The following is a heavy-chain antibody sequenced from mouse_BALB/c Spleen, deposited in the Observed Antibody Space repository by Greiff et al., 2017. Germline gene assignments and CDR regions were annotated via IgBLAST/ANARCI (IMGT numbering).Heavy chain of an antibody. CDR3: ARDYYGNSLPY. Sequence: QVQLQQPGAELVKPGAPVKLSCKASGYTFTSYWMNWVKQRPGRGLEWIGRIDPSDSETHYNQKFKDKATLTVDKSSSTAYIQLSSLTSEDSTVYYCARDYYGNSLPYWGQGTLVTVSA. V-gene: IGHV1-69*02. J-gene: IGHJ3*01. CDR2: IDPSDSET. CDR1: GYTFTSYW. D-gene: IGHD1-1*01.